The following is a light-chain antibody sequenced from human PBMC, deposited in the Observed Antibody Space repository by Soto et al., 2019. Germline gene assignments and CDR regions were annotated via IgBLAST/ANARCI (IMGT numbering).Light chain of an antibody. J-gene: IGLJ3*02. V-gene: IGLV8-61*01. CDR2: STN. CDR1: SGSVSTSYY. CDR3: VLYMGSGIWV. Sequence: QAVVTQEPSFSVSPGRTVTLNCGLSSGSVSTSYYPSWYQQTPGQAPRTLIYSTNTRSSGFPDRFSGSILGNKAALTITGAQADDESDYYCVLYMGSGIWVFGGGTKLTVL.